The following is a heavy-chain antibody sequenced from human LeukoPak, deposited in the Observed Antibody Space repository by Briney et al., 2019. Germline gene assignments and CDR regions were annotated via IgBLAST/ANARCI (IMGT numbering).Heavy chain of an antibody. CDR3: ASGRHSSSWYLVFGY. CDR2: ITNDGNNK. CDR1: GFTFSSYG. J-gene: IGHJ4*02. Sequence: GRSLRLSCAASGFTFSSYGMHWVRQAPGKGLEWVAGITNDGNNKYYAYSVTGRFTISRDNSKNKLYLQMNSLRAEDTAVYCGASGRHSSSWYLVFGYWGQGTVVSVSS. D-gene: IGHD6-13*01. V-gene: IGHV3-30*03.